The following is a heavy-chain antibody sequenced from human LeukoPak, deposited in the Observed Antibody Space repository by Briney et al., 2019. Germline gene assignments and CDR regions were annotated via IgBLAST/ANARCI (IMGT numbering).Heavy chain of an antibody. J-gene: IGHJ3*02. CDR2: ISAYKGNT. CDR1: GGTFSSYA. V-gene: IGHV1-18*01. D-gene: IGHD1-14*01. Sequence: ASVKVSCKASGGTFSSYAISWVRQAPGQGLEWMGWISAYKGNTNYAQKLQGRVTMTTDTSTSTAYMELRSLRSDDTAVYYCARVLVGKAFDIWGQGTMVTVSS. CDR3: ARVLVGKAFDI.